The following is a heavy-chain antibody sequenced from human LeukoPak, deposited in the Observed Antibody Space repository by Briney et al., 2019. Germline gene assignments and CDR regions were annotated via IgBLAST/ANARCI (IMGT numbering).Heavy chain of an antibody. J-gene: IGHJ5*02. CDR1: GFTFSTYS. CDR2: ISSSSSYI. V-gene: IGHV3-21*01. Sequence: GGSLRLSCAASGFTFSTYSMNWVRQAPGKGLEWVSSISSSSSYIYYADSVKGRFTISRDNAKNSLYLQMNSLRAEDTAVYYCARDKRTYYYGSGRELKDWFDPWGQGTLVTVSS. CDR3: ARDKRTYYYGSGRELKDWFDP. D-gene: IGHD3-10*01.